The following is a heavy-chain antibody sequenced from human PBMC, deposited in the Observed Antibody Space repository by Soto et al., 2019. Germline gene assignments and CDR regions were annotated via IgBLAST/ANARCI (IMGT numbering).Heavy chain of an antibody. CDR3: AKATTYYDFWSGYYDAFDI. J-gene: IGHJ3*02. V-gene: IGHV3-43*02. CDR1: GFTFDDYA. Sequence: GGSLRLSCAASGFTFDDYAMHWVRQAPGKGLEWVSLISGDGGSTYYADSVKGRFTISRDNSKNSLYLQMNSLRTEDTALYYCAKATTYYDFWSGYYDAFDIWGQGTMVTVSS. D-gene: IGHD3-3*01. CDR2: ISGDGGST.